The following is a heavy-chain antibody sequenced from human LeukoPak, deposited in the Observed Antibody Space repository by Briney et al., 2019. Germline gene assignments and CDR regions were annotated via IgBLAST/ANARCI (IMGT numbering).Heavy chain of an antibody. J-gene: IGHJ6*03. CDR3: ARDRWNAFGESLGYYYYMDV. CDR2: INWNGGST. Sequence: GGSLRLSCAASGFTFDDYGMSSVRPAPGKGLEWVSGINWNGGSTGYADSVKGRFTISRDNAKNSLYLQMNSLRAEDTALYYCARDRWNAFGESLGYYYYMDVWGKGTTVTVSS. CDR1: GFTFDDYG. V-gene: IGHV3-20*04. D-gene: IGHD3-10*01.